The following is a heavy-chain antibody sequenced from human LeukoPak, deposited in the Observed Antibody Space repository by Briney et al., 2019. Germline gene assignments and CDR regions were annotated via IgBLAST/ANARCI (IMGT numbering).Heavy chain of an antibody. CDR1: GFVFRSYA. V-gene: IGHV3-23*01. CDR3: AKGYSSGWYFTHGFDY. J-gene: IGHJ4*02. CDR2: ISGSGGST. D-gene: IGHD6-19*01. Sequence: PGGSLRLSCAASGFVFRSYAMGWVRQAPGKGLEWVSAISGSGGSTYYPDSVKGRFTISRDNSKNTLYLQMNSLRAEDTAVYYCAKGYSSGWYFTHGFDYWGQGTLVTVSS.